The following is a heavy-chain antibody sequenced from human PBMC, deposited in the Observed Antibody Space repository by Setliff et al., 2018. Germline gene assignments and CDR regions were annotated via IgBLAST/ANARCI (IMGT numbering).Heavy chain of an antibody. J-gene: IGHJ4*02. D-gene: IGHD3-16*01. V-gene: IGHV3-7*01. CDR2: IKQDGSEK. CDR1: GFTLSSYW. Sequence: GSLRLSCAASGFTLSSYWMSWVRQAPGKGLEWVANIKQDGSEKYYVDSVKGRFTISRDNAKNSLYLQMNSLRAEDTAVYYCARDGGEYWGQGTLVTVSS. CDR3: ARDGGEY.